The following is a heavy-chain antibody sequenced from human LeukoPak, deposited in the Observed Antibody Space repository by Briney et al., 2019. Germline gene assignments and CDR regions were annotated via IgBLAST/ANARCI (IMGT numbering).Heavy chain of an antibody. CDR1: GFTFSSYA. D-gene: IGHD6-19*01. J-gene: IGHJ5*02. V-gene: IGHV3-23*01. CDR2: ISGSGGST. Sequence: PGGSLRLSCAASGFTFSSYAMSWVRQAPGKGLEWVSGISGSGGSTYYADSVKGRFTISRDNAKNSLYLQMNSLRAEDTAVYYCAREMLAAVAAQSWGQGTLVTVSS. CDR3: AREMLAAVAAQS.